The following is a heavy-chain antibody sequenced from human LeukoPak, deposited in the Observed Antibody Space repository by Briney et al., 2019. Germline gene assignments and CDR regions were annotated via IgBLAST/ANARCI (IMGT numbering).Heavy chain of an antibody. CDR3: ARSSLERHYSFDF. V-gene: IGHV3-48*01. CDR2: ISASGGTT. J-gene: IGHJ4*02. CDR1: GVTFSGYS. Sequence: GGSLRLSCSTSGVTFSGYSMNWVRRVPGKGLEWLSYISASGGTTYYADSVNGRFTISRDNAKNSLFLEMNSLRVDDTAMYFCARSSLERHYSFDFWGRGTLVTVSS. D-gene: IGHD1-1*01.